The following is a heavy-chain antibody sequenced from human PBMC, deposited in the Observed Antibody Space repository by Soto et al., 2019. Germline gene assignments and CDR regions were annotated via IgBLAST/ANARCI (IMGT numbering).Heavy chain of an antibody. J-gene: IGHJ6*02. D-gene: IGHD2-15*01. CDR3: ATFVLSKCVPAGSCSYFYFAMDF. V-gene: IGHV1-69*01. CDR1: GGTFRNYA. CDR2: IIPTSGTP. Sequence: QVHLVQSGSEVKKPGSSVRVSCKAFGGTFRNYAISWVRQAPGQGLEGMGGIIPTSGTPHYALNFQGRDTITADESTSTAYMELGSRKSEDTAVYYWATFVLSKCVPAGSCSYFYFAMDFWVQGTTVTVSS.